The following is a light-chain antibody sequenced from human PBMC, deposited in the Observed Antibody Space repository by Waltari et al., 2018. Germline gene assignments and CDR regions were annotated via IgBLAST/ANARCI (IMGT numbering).Light chain of an antibody. V-gene: IGLV1-47*01. J-gene: IGLJ2*01. CDR2: GKK. CDR1: NSNVGANS. CDR3: ATWDDRLAAV. Sequence: QSMLTQPPSASGTPGRTVTISCSGSNSNVGANSVCWYQQLPGTAPKLLIFGKKQRPAGVPDRFSASKSGTSASLAIRGSRSEDEADYYCATWDDRLAAVFGGGTKLTVL.